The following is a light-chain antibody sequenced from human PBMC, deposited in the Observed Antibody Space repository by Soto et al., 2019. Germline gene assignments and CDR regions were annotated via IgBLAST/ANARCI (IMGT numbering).Light chain of an antibody. CDR2: DAS. Sequence: DIQKTQSPSTLSASVGDRVTITCRASQSISSWLAWYQQKPGKAPKLLIYDASSLESGVPSRLSGSGSGTEFTLTISSLQPDDFATYYFQQYNSYWTFGQGTKVDIK. V-gene: IGKV1-5*01. J-gene: IGKJ1*01. CDR1: QSISSW. CDR3: QQYNSYWT.